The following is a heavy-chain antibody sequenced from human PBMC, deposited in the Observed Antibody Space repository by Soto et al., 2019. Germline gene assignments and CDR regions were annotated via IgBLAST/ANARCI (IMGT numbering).Heavy chain of an antibody. CDR3: ARGIPIWLAAAGNDNDAFDI. V-gene: IGHV1-2*04. D-gene: IGHD6-13*01. Sequence: GASVKVSCKASGYTFTGYYMHWVRQAPGQGLEWMGWINPNSGGTNYAQKFQGWVTMTRDTSISTAYMELSRLRSDDTAVYYCARGIPIWLAAAGNDNDAFDIWGQGTMVTVSS. J-gene: IGHJ3*02. CDR1: GYTFTGYY. CDR2: INPNSGGT.